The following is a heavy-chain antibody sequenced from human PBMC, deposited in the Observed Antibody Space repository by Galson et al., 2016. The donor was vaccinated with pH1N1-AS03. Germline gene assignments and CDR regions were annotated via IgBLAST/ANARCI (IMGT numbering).Heavy chain of an antibody. CDR2: IYSIGGT. CDR1: SGSISSYS. Sequence: SETLSLTCTVSSGSISSYSWNWIRQPPGKGLEWIGSIYSIGGTNYNPSLESRITISVETSKNQFPLKLRSVTAADTAVYYCSRATAVGPPYFDYWGQGTVATVSS. D-gene: IGHD6-13*01. J-gene: IGHJ4*02. V-gene: IGHV4-59*01. CDR3: SRATAVGPPYFDY.